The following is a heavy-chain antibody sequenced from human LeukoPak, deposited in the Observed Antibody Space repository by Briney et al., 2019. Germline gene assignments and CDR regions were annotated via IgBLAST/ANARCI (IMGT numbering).Heavy chain of an antibody. Sequence: GGSLRLSCAASGFTFSSYGMHWVRQAPGKGLEWVAVISYDGSNKYYADSVKGRFTISRDNSKNTLYLQMNSLRAEDTAVYCCAKDGEGYGSGSYYPDYWGQGTLVTVSS. CDR3: AKDGEGYGSGSYYPDY. CDR2: ISYDGSNK. V-gene: IGHV3-30*18. D-gene: IGHD3-10*01. J-gene: IGHJ4*02. CDR1: GFTFSSYG.